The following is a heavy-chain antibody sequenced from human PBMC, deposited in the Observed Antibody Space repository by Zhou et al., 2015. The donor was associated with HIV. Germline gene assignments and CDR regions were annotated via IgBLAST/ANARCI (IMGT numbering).Heavy chain of an antibody. J-gene: IGHJ3*02. CDR1: GGTFSSYA. CDR3: AREGCGGDCRTHMPHAFDI. Sequence: QVQLVQSGAEVKKPGSSVKVSCKASGGTFSSYAISWVRQAPGQGLEWMGGIIPIFGTANYAQKFQGRVTITADESTSTAYMELSSLRSEDTAVYYCAREGCGGDCRTHMPHAFDIWGQGTMVTVSS. D-gene: IGHD2-21*01. CDR2: IIPIFGTA. V-gene: IGHV1-69*01.